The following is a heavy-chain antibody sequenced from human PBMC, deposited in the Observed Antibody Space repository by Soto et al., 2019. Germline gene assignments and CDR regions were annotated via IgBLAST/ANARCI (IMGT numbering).Heavy chain of an antibody. V-gene: IGHV1-69*06. Sequence: SVKVSFKASGGTFSSYAISWLRQAPGQGHEWMGGIIPIFGTANYAQKFQGRVTITADKSTSTAYMELSSLRSEDTAVYYCARGGGSSGYGDYYYYYGMDVWGQGTTVTVSS. D-gene: IGHD3-22*01. CDR1: GGTFSSYA. CDR2: IIPIFGTA. J-gene: IGHJ6*02. CDR3: ARGGGSSGYGDYYYYYGMDV.